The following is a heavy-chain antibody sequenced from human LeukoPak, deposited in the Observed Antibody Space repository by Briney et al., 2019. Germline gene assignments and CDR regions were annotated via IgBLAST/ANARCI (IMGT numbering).Heavy chain of an antibody. D-gene: IGHD6-19*01. V-gene: IGHV1-2*02. CDR3: ARDSSGWFLVY. Sequence: ASVKVSCKASGYTLTGYYMHWVRQAPGQGLEWMGWINPNSGGTNYAQKFQGRVTMTRDTSISTAYMELSRLRSDDAAVYYCARDSSGWFLVYWGQGTLVTVSS. CDR1: GYTLTGYY. J-gene: IGHJ4*02. CDR2: INPNSGGT.